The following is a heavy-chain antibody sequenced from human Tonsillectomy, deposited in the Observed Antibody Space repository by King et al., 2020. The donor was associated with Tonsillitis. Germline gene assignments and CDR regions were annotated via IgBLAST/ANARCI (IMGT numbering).Heavy chain of an antibody. CDR2: ISYDGSNK. D-gene: IGHD1-26*01. CDR1: GFTFSSYA. CDR3: ARGEEQDY. J-gene: IGHJ4*02. Sequence: QLVQSGGGVVQPGRSLKLSCTASGFTFSSYAMHWVRQAPGKGLEWVAVISYDGSNKYYADSVKGRFTISRDNSKNTLYLQMNSLRAEDTAVYYCARGEEQDYWGQGALVTVSS. V-gene: IGHV3-30*04.